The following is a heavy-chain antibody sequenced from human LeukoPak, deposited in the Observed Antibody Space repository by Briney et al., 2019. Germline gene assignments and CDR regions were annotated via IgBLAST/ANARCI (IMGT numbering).Heavy chain of an antibody. J-gene: IGHJ4*02. CDR3: ARDLGPTYCILDY. V-gene: IGHV3-30-3*01. D-gene: IGHD2-15*01. Sequence: GGSLRLSCAASEFTFTNYAFQWVRQAPGKGLEWVAFISYDGGNIFYADSVKGRFTISRDDSKSTLSLQMNGLRAEDTAVYYCARDLGPTYCILDYWGQGTLVTVS. CDR1: EFTFTNYA. CDR2: ISYDGGNI.